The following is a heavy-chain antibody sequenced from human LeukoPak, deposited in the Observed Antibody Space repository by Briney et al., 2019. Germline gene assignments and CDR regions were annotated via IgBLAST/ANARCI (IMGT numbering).Heavy chain of an antibody. V-gene: IGHV3-23*01. CDR3: ARGSSAGCYSNCDY. CDR1: GFTFGSYA. D-gene: IGHD2-2*01. J-gene: IGHJ4*02. Sequence: GGSLRLSCAASGFTFGSYAMSWVRQAPGKGLEWVSVICGTGGGTYYADSVKGRFTISRDNSKNTLYLQMNSLRAEDTAVYYCARGSSAGCYSNCDYWGQGTLVTVSS. CDR2: ICGTGGGT.